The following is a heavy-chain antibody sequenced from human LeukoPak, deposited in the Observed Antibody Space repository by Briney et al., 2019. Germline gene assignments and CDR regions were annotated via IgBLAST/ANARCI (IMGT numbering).Heavy chain of an antibody. Sequence: GGSLRLSCAASGFTFSSYAMSWVRQAPRKGLEWVSGISGSGGTTYYADSVKGRFTISRDNSKNTYLQMNSLRAEDTAAYYCAKDSRSTLPRGRLDYWGQGTLVTVSS. CDR2: ISGSGGTT. V-gene: IGHV3-23*01. CDR1: GFTFSSYA. D-gene: IGHD2-21*02. CDR3: AKDSRSTLPRGRLDY. J-gene: IGHJ4*02.